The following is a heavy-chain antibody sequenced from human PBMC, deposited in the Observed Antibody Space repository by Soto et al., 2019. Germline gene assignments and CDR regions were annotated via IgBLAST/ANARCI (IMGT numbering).Heavy chain of an antibody. CDR1: GFTFSSYA. CDR2: ISSSGGST. V-gene: IGHV3-23*01. D-gene: IGHD3-22*01. CDR3: AKYQPMTQPRPYFDY. J-gene: IGHJ4*02. Sequence: EVQLLESGGALIQPGGSLRLSCAASGFTFSSYAMSWVRQAPGKGLGWVSAISSSGGSTFYADSVKGRFTISRDNSRNTLYLQMNSRRAEDTAIYYCAKYQPMTQPRPYFDYWGQGTLVTVSS.